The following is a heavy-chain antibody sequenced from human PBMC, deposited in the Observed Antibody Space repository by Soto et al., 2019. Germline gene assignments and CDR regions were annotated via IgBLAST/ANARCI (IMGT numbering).Heavy chain of an antibody. CDR1: GGTFSSYA. CDR2: IIPIFGTA. J-gene: IGHJ6*02. CDR3: ARAPVTTYLSDYYGMDV. D-gene: IGHD4-4*01. Sequence: QVQLVQSGAEVKKPGSSVKVSCKASGGTFSSYAISWVRQAPGQGLEWMGGIIPIFGTANYAQKFQGRVTITADKSTSTAYMELSSLRYEDTAVYYCARAPVTTYLSDYYGMDVWGQGTTVTVSS. V-gene: IGHV1-69*14.